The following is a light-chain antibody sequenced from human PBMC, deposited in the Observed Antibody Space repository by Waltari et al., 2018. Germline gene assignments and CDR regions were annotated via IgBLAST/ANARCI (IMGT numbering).Light chain of an antibody. V-gene: IGLV1-51*02. CDR1: SSNIAKNY. J-gene: IGLJ7*01. CDR2: EDT. CDR3: GTWDSSLSGAV. Sequence: QSVLTQPPSVSAAPGQRVTIPCSGGSSNIAKNYVSWYRQFPGSAPKLLLYEDTERPAGVPGRFSGSKSGTSATLDITGLQPGDEAEYYCGTWDSSLSGAVFGGGTLLTVL.